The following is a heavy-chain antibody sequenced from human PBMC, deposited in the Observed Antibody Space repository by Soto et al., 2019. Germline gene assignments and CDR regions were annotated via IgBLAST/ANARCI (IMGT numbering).Heavy chain of an antibody. CDR3: ARRSIAVAGVPYYFDY. CDR1: GGSMSSYY. Sequence: SETLSLTCIVAGGSMSSYYWSWIRQTPGKGLEWIGYIYYSGSTNYNPSLKSRVTISVDTSKNQFSLKLSSVTAADTAVYYCARRSIAVAGVPYYFDYWGQGTLVTVSS. V-gene: IGHV4-59*08. J-gene: IGHJ4*02. CDR2: IYYSGST. D-gene: IGHD6-19*01.